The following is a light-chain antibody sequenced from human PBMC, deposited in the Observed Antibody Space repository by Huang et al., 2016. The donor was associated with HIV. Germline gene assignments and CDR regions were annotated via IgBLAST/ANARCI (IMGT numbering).Light chain of an antibody. J-gene: IGKJ1*01. CDR2: VAS. CDR3: QQYNNWPWT. V-gene: IGKV3D-15*01. Sequence: EIVMTQSPGTLSVSPGERATLSCMASQSVSNNLAWYQQKPGQAPRLLIYVASTRASGIPARFSGSGSGTEFTLTISSLQSEDFAVYHCQQYNNWPWTFGQGTKVEIK. CDR1: QSVSNN.